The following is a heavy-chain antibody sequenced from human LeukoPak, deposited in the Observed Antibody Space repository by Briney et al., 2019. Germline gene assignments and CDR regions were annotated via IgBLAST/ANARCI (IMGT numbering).Heavy chain of an antibody. Sequence: SETLSLTCAVYGGSFSGYYWSWIRQPPGKGLEWIGEINHSGSTNYNPSLKSRVTISVDTSKNQFPLKLTSVTAADTAVYYCARAGSGYRDWGQGTLVTVSS. CDR3: ARAGSGYRD. V-gene: IGHV4-34*01. CDR2: INHSGST. D-gene: IGHD6-19*01. CDR1: GGSFSGYY. J-gene: IGHJ4*02.